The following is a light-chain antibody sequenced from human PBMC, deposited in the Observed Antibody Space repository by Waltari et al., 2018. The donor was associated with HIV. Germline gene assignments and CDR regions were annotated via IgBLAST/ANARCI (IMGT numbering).Light chain of an antibody. CDR2: AAS. CDR3: LQNNSYPGT. J-gene: IGKJ1*01. CDR1: HDIGTY. Sequence: DLQMTESPSSLPPSLVYRVNIHCRASHDIGTYLNWYQQKPGTAPKRLIYAASSLESGVPSRFSGSGSGTDFTLTISSLQPEDFATYYCLQNNSYPGTFGQGTKVEIK. V-gene: IGKV1-17*01.